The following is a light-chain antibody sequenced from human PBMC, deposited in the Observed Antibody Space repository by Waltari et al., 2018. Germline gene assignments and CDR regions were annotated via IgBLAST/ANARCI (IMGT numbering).Light chain of an antibody. Sequence: AIQMTQSPSSLSASVGDRVTITCRASQGIRNDLVWYQQKPGKAPKLLIYAASSLQSGVPSRFCGSGSGTDFTLTIISLHPVDFASYYCLQDYNYPFTFGQVTRLEIK. CDR3: LQDYNYPFT. J-gene: IGKJ5*01. CDR2: AAS. V-gene: IGKV1-6*01. CDR1: QGIRND.